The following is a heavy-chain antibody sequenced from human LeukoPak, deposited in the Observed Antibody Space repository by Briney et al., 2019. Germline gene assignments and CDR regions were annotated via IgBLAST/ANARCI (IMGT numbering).Heavy chain of an antibody. J-gene: IGHJ4*02. Sequence: GGSLRLSCAASEFTFSNYGMHWVRQAPGKGLEWVAFIQYDGSNKYYGNSVKGRFTISRDASKNTLYVQMNSLRAEDTAVYYCAKEHGSGSYFDYWGQGTLVTVSS. V-gene: IGHV3-30*02. CDR2: IQYDGSNK. CDR3: AKEHGSGSYFDY. D-gene: IGHD3-10*01. CDR1: EFTFSNYG.